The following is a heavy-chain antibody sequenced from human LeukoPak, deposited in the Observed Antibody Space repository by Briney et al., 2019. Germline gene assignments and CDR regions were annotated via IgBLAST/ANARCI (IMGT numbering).Heavy chain of an antibody. D-gene: IGHD5-18*01. CDR2: INPSGGST. Sequence: GASVKVSCKASGYTFTSYYMHWVRQAPGQGLEWMGIINPSGGSTSYAQKFQGRVTMTRDTSTSTVYMELSSLRSEDTVVYYCAREVDTAMVTGYYYYGMDVWGQGTTVTVSS. V-gene: IGHV1-46*01. J-gene: IGHJ6*02. CDR3: AREVDTAMVTGYYYYGMDV. CDR1: GYTFTSYY.